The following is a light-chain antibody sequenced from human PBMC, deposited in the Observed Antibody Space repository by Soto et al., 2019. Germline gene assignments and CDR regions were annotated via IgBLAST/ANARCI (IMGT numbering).Light chain of an antibody. V-gene: IGKV3-11*01. CDR3: QQRGTWPT. CDR2: DAS. J-gene: IGKJ1*01. CDR1: QSVSGY. Sequence: EIVLTQSPATLSLSPGERATLSCRASQSVSGYLAWYQQKPGQAPRLLIYDASTRANCIPARFTGSGSGTGFSLTISSLEAEDFAVYYCQQRGTWPTFGQGTRVEIK.